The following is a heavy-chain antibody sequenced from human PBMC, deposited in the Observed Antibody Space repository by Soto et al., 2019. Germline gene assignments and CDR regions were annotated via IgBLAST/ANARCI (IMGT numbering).Heavy chain of an antibody. CDR1: GYSFASYW. CDR3: ARTRSFTLGFYYDGMDV. Sequence: GESLKISCQGSGYSFASYWIGWVRQMPGKDLEWMGIIYPVDSGTRYSPSFQGQVTISADKSLRTAYLQWTSLKASDTALYYCARTRSFTLGFYYDGMDVWGQGTTVTVSS. J-gene: IGHJ6*02. CDR2: IYPVDSGT. D-gene: IGHD6-6*01. V-gene: IGHV5-51*01.